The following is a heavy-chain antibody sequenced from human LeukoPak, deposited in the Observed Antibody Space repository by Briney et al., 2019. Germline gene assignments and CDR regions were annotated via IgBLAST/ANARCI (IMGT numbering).Heavy chain of an antibody. CDR2: IKQDGSEK. D-gene: IGHD2-21*01. Sequence: GGSLRLSCAASGFTFSNYWMSWVRLAPGKGLEWVANIKQDGSEKYYVVSVEGRFTISRDNAKNLLSLQMNSLRAEDTAVYHCARVFIVGSRSVFDSRGQGTLVTVSS. CDR3: ARVFIVGSRSVFDS. CDR1: GFTFSNYW. V-gene: IGHV3-7*01. J-gene: IGHJ4*02.